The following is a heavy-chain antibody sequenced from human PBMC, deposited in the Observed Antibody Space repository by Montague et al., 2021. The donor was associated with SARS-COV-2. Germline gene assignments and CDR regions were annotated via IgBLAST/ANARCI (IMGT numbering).Heavy chain of an antibody. J-gene: IGHJ4*02. CDR3: ARREYSYGWGD. CDR2: VDYSGXT. CDR1: GGPISGSSDY. Sequence: SETLSLTCTVTGGPISGSSDYWGWIRQSPGKGLEWIASVDYSGXTXYXXSFKRRLTISVDTSKNQFSLKLNSVTAADTALYYCARREYSYGWGDWGQGTLVTVSS. D-gene: IGHD5-18*01. V-gene: IGHV4-39*01.